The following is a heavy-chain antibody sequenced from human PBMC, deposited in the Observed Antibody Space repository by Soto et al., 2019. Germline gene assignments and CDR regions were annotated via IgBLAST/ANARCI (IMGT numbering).Heavy chain of an antibody. J-gene: IGHJ4*02. V-gene: IGHV3-7*03. Sequence: GGSLRLSXAASGFTFSSYWMSWVRQAPGKGLEWVANIKQDGSEKYYVDSVKGRFTISRDNAKNSLYLQMNSLRAEDTAVYYCARDYAPSYYDFWSGYGLDYWGQGTLVTVSS. CDR3: ARDYAPSYYDFWSGYGLDY. D-gene: IGHD3-3*01. CDR2: IKQDGSEK. CDR1: GFTFSSYW.